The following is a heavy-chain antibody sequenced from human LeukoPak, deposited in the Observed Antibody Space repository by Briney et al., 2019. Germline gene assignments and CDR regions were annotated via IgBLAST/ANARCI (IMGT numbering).Heavy chain of an antibody. CDR2: IIPIFGTA. Sequence: ASVKVSCKASGGTFSSYAISWVRQAPGQGLEWMGGIIPIFGTANYAQKFQGRVTITADKSTSTAYMELSSLRSEDTAVYYCATSRVVPHYYFDYWGQGTLVTVSS. V-gene: IGHV1-69*06. CDR3: ATSRVVPHYYFDY. J-gene: IGHJ4*02. CDR1: GGTFSSYA. D-gene: IGHD2-15*01.